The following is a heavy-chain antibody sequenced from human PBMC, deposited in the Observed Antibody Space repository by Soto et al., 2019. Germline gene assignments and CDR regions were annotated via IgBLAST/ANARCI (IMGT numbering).Heavy chain of an antibody. J-gene: IGHJ4*02. CDR2: MSPNSGHT. D-gene: IGHD4-17*01. CDR1: GYTFTSYD. CDR3: ARTPRDYGIAN. V-gene: IGHV1-8*01. Sequence: ASVKVSCKASGYTFTSYDVNWVRQATGQGLEWMGWMSPNSGHTGYAQKVQGRVTMTSDTSIGTAYMELSSLRSEDTAVYYCARTPRDYGIANWGQGTLVTVSS.